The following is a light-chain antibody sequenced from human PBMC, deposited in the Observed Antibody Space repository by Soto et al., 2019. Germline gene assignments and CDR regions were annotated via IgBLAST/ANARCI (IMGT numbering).Light chain of an antibody. V-gene: IGLV2-8*01. CDR2: EVN. CDR3: SSYAGSSNV. Sequence: QSALTQPPSASGSPGQSVAIPCTGTRRDVGGYNYVSWYQQHPGRAPKLMIYEVNKRPSGVPDRFSGSKSGNTASLTVSGLQAEDEADYYCSSYAGSSNVFGTGTKLTVL. CDR1: RRDVGGYNY. J-gene: IGLJ1*01.